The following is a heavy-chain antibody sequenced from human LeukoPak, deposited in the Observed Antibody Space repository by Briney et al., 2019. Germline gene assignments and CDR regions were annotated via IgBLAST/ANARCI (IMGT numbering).Heavy chain of an antibody. CDR3: ATYSSLNRREFQY. CDR2: ISSSSGTI. J-gene: IGHJ1*01. D-gene: IGHD3-22*01. CDR1: TYSFSRFS. V-gene: IGHV3-48*04. Sequence: GGSLRLSCESSTYSFSRFSMNWVRQAPGKGLEWLAYISSSSGTIWYADTVKGRFTISRDNAKNSLYLQMNSLRAEDTAVYYCATYSSLNRREFQYWGQGTLLTVSS.